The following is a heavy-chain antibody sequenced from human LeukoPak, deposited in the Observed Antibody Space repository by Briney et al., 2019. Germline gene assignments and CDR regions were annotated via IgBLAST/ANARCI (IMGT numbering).Heavy chain of an antibody. Sequence: GGSLRLSCAASGFTFSSAMTWVRQAPGKGLEWVSGISWNSGSIGYADSVKGRFTISRDNAKNSLYLQMNSLRAEDTALYYCAKDIGGVTIFGVVTRLSYGMDVWGQGTTVTVSS. J-gene: IGHJ6*02. CDR1: GFTFSSA. D-gene: IGHD3-3*01. CDR3: AKDIGGVTIFGVVTRLSYGMDV. V-gene: IGHV3-9*01. CDR2: ISWNSGSI.